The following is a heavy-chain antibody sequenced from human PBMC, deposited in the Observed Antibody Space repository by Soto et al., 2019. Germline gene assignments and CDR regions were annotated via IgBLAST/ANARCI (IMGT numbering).Heavy chain of an antibody. CDR3: ANHLLAVAGYLHGMDV. V-gene: IGHV3-49*03. Sequence: GGYLRLSCTAPGFTFGDYAMSWFRQAPGKGLEWVGFIRSKAYGGTTEYAASVKGRFTISRDDSKSIAYLQMNSLKTEDTAVYYCANHLLAVAGYLHGMDVWGQGTTVTVS. D-gene: IGHD6-19*01. CDR1: GFTFGDYA. J-gene: IGHJ6*02. CDR2: IRSKAYGGTT.